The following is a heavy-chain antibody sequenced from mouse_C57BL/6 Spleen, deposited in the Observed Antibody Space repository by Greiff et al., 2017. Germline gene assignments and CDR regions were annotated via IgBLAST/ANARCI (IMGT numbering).Heavy chain of an antibody. CDR1: GYTFTSYT. J-gene: IGHJ2*01. V-gene: IGHV1-4*01. Sequence: QVQLQQSGAELARPGASVKMSCKASGYTFTSYTMHWVKQRPGQGLEWIGYINPSSGYTKYNQKFKDKATLTADKSSSTAYMQLSSLTSEDSAVYYCARSEGSITTVVEGFDYWGQGTTLTVSS. CDR2: INPSSGYT. CDR3: ARSEGSITTVVEGFDY. D-gene: IGHD1-1*01.